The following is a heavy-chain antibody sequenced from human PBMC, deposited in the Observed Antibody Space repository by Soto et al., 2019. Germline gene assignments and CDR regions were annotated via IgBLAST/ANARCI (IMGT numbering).Heavy chain of an antibody. Sequence: GASVKVSCKTSGFTLSSSAVHWVRQARGHRLQWIGWIDVGSGNANYAQMDQERVTISRDMSTSTAYMELTSLRPEDTAVYYCARAGRGYCSGISCDSGLYGMDVWGQGTTVTVSS. CDR1: GFTLSSSA. D-gene: IGHD2-15*01. J-gene: IGHJ6*02. CDR3: ARAGRGYCSGISCDSGLYGMDV. CDR2: IDVGSGNA. V-gene: IGHV1-58*01.